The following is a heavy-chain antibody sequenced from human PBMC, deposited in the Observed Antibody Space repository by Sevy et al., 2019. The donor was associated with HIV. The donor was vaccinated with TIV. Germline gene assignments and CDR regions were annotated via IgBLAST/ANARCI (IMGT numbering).Heavy chain of an antibody. CDR2: IWNDRSNK. CDR1: GFTFSSYV. CDR3: GSLPDNYYDSGGFSGNDAFDI. Sequence: GGSLRLSCAASGFTFSSYVMHWVRQAPGKGLEWVAVIWNDRSNKHYADSVKGRFTISRDNSKNTLYLQMNSLRAEDTAVYYCGSLPDNYYDSGGFSGNDAFDIWGQGTMVTVSS. V-gene: IGHV3-33*01. D-gene: IGHD3-22*01. J-gene: IGHJ3*02.